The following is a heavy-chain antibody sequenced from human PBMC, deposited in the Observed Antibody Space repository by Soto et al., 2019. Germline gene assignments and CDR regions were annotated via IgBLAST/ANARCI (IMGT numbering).Heavy chain of an antibody. D-gene: IGHD1-26*01. V-gene: IGHV1-69*13. CDR3: ATNSGSSLGHAFDI. CDR2: IIPIFGTA. Sequence: SVKVSCKASGGTFSSYAISCVRQAPGQGLEWMGGIIPIFGTANYAQKFQGRVTITADESTSTAYMELSSLRSEDTAVYYCATNSGSSLGHAFDIWGQGTMVTVSS. CDR1: GGTFSSYA. J-gene: IGHJ3*02.